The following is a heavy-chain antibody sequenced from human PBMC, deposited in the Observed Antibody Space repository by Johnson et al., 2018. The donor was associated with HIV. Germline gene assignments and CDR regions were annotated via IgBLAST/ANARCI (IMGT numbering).Heavy chain of an antibody. CDR3: ANDFWSGSGI. J-gene: IGHJ3*02. V-gene: IGHV3-30*18. D-gene: IGHD3-3*01. Sequence: QVQLVESGGGVVQPGRSLRLSCAASGFTFSSYGMHWVRQAPGKGLEWVAVISYDGSNKYYADSVKGRFTISRDNSKNTLYLQMNSLRAEDTAVYYCANDFWSGSGIWGQGTMVTVSS. CDR1: GFTFSSYG. CDR2: ISYDGSNK.